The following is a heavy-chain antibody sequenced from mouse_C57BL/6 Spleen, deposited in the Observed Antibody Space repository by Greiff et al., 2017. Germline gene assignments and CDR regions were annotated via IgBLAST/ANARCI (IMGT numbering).Heavy chain of an antibody. CDR1: GYTFTSYG. Sequence: QVQLKQSGAELARPGASVKLSCKASGYTFTSYGISWVKQRTGQGLEWIGEIYPRSGNTYYNEKFKGKATLTADKSSSTAYMELRSLTSEDSAVYFCARENYGNRKNYFGYWGQGTTLTVSS. CDR3: ARENYGNRKNYFGY. J-gene: IGHJ2*01. CDR2: IYPRSGNT. D-gene: IGHD2-1*01. V-gene: IGHV1-81*01.